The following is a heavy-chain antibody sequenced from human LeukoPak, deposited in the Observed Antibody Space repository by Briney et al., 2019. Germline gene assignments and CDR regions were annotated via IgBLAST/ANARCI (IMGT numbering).Heavy chain of an antibody. J-gene: IGHJ4*02. CDR2: INSDGSST. Sequence: GGSLRLSCAAARFTSSTYWIHWVRQAPGKGLMWVSRINSDGSSTSYADSVKGRFTISRDNAKNTVYLHMNSLKVEDTAVYYCARSYYGDYEDFWGQGTLVAVSS. CDR3: ARSYYGDYEDF. CDR1: RFTSSTYW. D-gene: IGHD4-17*01. V-gene: IGHV3-74*01.